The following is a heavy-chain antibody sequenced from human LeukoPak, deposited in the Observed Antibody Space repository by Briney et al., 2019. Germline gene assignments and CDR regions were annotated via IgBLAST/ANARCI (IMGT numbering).Heavy chain of an antibody. CDR1: GGYITSSSYY. D-gene: IGHD6-6*01. V-gene: IGHV4-39*07. J-gene: IGHJ4*02. Sequence: SETLSLTCTVSGGYITSSSYYWDWIRQPPGKGLEWIGEINHSGSTNYNPSLKSRVTISVDTSKNQFSLKLNSVTAADTAVYYCAREDSSSLGSFDYWGQGTLVTVSS. CDR2: INHSGST. CDR3: AREDSSSLGSFDY.